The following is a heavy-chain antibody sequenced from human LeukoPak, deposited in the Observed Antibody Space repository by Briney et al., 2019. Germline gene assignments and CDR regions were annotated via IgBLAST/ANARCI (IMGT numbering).Heavy chain of an antibody. J-gene: IGHJ5*02. CDR3: ARDRGGYDWFDP. CDR1: GGSISSSSYY. Sequence: SETLSLTCTVSGGSISSSSYYWGWIRQPPGKGLEWIGRIYTSGSTNYNPSLKSRVTMSVDTSKNQFSLKLSSVTAADTAVYYCARDRGGYDWFDPWGQGTLVTVSS. D-gene: IGHD3-22*01. CDR2: IYTSGST. V-gene: IGHV4-39*07.